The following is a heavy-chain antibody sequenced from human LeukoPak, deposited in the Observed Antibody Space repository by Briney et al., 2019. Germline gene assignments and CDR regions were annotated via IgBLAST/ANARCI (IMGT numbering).Heavy chain of an antibody. V-gene: IGHV3-7*01. J-gene: IGHJ4*02. CDR2: IKQDGSEK. CDR3: ASLDY. CDR1: GFTLSRPL. Sequence: GGAPRLFRAAPGFTLSRPLMKWGRQAPGKGLEWVANIKQDGSEKYYVDSVKGRFTISRDNAKNSLYLQMNTLRAEDTAVYYCASLDYWGQGTLVTVSS.